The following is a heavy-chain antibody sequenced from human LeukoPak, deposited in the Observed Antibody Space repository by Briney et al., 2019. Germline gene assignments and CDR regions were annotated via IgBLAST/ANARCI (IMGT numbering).Heavy chain of an antibody. Sequence: ASVKVSCKASGYYFTCYYMHWAGQAPGQGREGMGFINPKSGGTNYAQKFPGRVTMTRDTSIRTAYMELSRLRSHGTAVYYCARVPYHYYYMDVWGKGTTVTVSS. CDR3: ARVPYHYYYMDV. V-gene: IGHV1-2*02. CDR2: INPKSGGT. J-gene: IGHJ6*03. CDR1: GYYFTCYY.